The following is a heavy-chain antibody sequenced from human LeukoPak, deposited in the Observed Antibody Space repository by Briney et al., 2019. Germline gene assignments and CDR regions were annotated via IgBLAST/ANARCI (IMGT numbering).Heavy chain of an antibody. V-gene: IGHV3-48*03. CDR2: ISSSGSTI. CDR3: ARETITIFGVVITAPYMDV. Sequence: PGGSLRLSCAASGFTFSSYEMNWVRQAQGKGLEWVSYISSSGSTIYYADSVKGRFTISRDNAKNSLYLQMNSLRAEDTAVYYCARETITIFGVVITAPYMDVWGQGTTVTVSS. D-gene: IGHD3-3*01. J-gene: IGHJ6*02. CDR1: GFTFSSYE.